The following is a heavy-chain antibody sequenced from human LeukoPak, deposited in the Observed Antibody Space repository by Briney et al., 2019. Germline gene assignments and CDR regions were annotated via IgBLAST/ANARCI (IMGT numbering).Heavy chain of an antibody. D-gene: IGHD3-10*01. J-gene: IGHJ6*02. CDR1: GFTFSSYA. CDR2: ISGSGFST. Sequence: GGSLRLSCAASGFTFSSYAMSWVRQAPGKGLEWVSAISGSGFSTYYTDSVKGRFTISRDNSKNTLYLQMNTLRAEDTAVYYCAKALFYYGSGTSHGMDVWGQGTTVTVSS. CDR3: AKALFYYGSGTSHGMDV. V-gene: IGHV3-23*01.